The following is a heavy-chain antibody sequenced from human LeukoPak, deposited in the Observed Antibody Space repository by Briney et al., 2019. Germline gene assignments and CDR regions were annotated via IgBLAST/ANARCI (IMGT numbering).Heavy chain of an antibody. D-gene: IGHD2-21*01. V-gene: IGHV3-30*02. Sequence: GGSLRLSCAASGFTFSSYGMHWVRQAPGKGLEWVAFIRYDGSNKYYADSVKGRFTISRDNSKNTLYLQMNSLRAEDTAVYYCAKDPPYCGGDCYNGPDYWGQGTLVTVSS. CDR3: AKDPPYCGGDCYNGPDY. J-gene: IGHJ4*02. CDR2: IRYDGSNK. CDR1: GFTFSSYG.